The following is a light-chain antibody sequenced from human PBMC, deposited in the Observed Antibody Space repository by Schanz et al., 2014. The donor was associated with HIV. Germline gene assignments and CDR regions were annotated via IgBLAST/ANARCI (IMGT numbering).Light chain of an antibody. J-gene: IGKJ1*01. CDR1: QSVGTN. Sequence: DTVMTQSPATLSVSPGESATLSCRASQSVGTNVGWYQQRPGQAPSLLIYGASTRATNIPARFSGSGSATEFTLTISSLQSEDFAIYYCQQFNNWPPEGTFGQGTKVEIK. CDR3: QQFNNWPPEGT. CDR2: GAS. V-gene: IGKV3-15*01.